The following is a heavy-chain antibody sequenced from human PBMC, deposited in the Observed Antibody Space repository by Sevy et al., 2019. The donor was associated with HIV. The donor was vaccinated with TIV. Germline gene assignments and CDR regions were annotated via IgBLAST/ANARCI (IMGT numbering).Heavy chain of an antibody. J-gene: IGHJ4*02. CDR1: GFTFITYN. Sequence: GGSLRLSCAASGFTFITYNMNWVRQAPGKGLEWVSSVSGSSNYIYYAESLKGRFIISRDNAKNTLYLQINSLRPDDTAVYYCARGPPDGSYDYFDYWGQGTLVTVSS. CDR3: ARGPPDGSYDYFDY. V-gene: IGHV3-21*06. D-gene: IGHD1-26*01. CDR2: VSGSSNYI.